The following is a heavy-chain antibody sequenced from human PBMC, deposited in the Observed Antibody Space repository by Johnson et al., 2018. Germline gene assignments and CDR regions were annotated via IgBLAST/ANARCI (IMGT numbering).Heavy chain of an antibody. CDR1: GDSISSYY. CDR2: IYYSGST. D-gene: IGHD2-15*01. CDR3: AGGPAGIPARGGYYYYGMDV. J-gene: IGHJ6*02. V-gene: IGHV4-59*01. Sequence: QVQLQESGPGLVKPSETLSLTCTVSGDSISSYYWSWIRQPPGKGLEWIGYIYYSGSTNYNPSLLSRVTISVDTSKNQFSLKLSSVTAADTAVYYCAGGPAGIPARGGYYYYGMDVWGQGPTVTVSS.